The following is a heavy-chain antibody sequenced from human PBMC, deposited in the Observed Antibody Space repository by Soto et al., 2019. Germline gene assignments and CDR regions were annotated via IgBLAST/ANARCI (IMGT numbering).Heavy chain of an antibody. J-gene: IGHJ6*03. CDR2: INPSGGST. V-gene: IGHV1-46*03. Sequence: QVQLVQSGAEVKKPGASVKVSCKASGYTFTSYYMHWVRQAPGQGLEWMGIINPSGGSTSYAQKFQGRVHMARDPSTRTVYMELSRLRYEDTAVYYCARDGGGDIVVVVAAHNYYYMDVWGKGTTVTVSS. CDR1: GYTFTSYY. D-gene: IGHD2-15*01. CDR3: ARDGGGDIVVVVAAHNYYYMDV.